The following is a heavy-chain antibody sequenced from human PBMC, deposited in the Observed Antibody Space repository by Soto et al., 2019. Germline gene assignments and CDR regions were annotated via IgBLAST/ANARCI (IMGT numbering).Heavy chain of an antibody. D-gene: IGHD2-2*01. V-gene: IGHV1-18*01. CDR2: ISAYNGNT. CDR1: GYTFTSYG. J-gene: IGHJ5*02. CDR3: ARLYCSSTSCYYNWFDP. Sequence: EASVKVSCKASGYTFTSYGISWVRQAPGQGLEWMGWISAYNGNTNYAQKLQGRVTMTADTSTSTAYMELRSLRSDDTAVYYCARLYCSSTSCYYNWFDPWGQGTLVTVSS.